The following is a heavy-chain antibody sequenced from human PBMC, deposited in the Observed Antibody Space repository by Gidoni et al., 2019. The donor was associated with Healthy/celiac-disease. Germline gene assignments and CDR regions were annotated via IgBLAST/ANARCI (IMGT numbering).Heavy chain of an antibody. D-gene: IGHD6-13*01. CDR1: GFTFDDYA. J-gene: IGHJ4*02. CDR3: AKDKIPGSSWIFDY. CDR2: ISWNSGSI. Sequence: EVQLVESGGGLVQPGRSLRFSCAASGFTFDDYAMHWVRQAPGKGLEWVSGISWNSGSIGYADSVKGRFTISRDNANNSLYLQMNSLRAEDTALYYCAKDKIPGSSWIFDYWGQGTLVTVSS. V-gene: IGHV3-9*01.